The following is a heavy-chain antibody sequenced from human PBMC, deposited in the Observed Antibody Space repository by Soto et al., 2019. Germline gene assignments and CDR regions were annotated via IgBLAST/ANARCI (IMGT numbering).Heavy chain of an antibody. D-gene: IGHD1-20*01. J-gene: IGHJ4*02. CDR1: GYSVITDGFY. V-gene: IGHV4-31*03. Sequence: QVQLQESGPGLVKPSETLSLKCSVSGYSVITDGFYWTWIRQRPGKGLEWIGHISFTATTYYSPPFRSRVTISVDASKNHFSLNLTSVTSADTAVYFCAWRYNWIDHFFDSWGLGTLVTVSS. CDR2: ISFTATT. CDR3: AWRYNWIDHFFDS.